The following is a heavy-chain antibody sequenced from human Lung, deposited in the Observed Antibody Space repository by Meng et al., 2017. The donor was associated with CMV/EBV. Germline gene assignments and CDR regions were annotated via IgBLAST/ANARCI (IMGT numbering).Heavy chain of an antibody. D-gene: IGHD2-2*02. CDR2: ISSSSSYI. J-gene: IGHJ4*02. CDR3: ARDLGVVPAAIYGH. V-gene: IGHV3-21*01. CDR1: GFTFSSYS. Sequence: GESLKISCAASGFTFSSYSMNWVRQAPGKGLEWVSSISSSSSYIYYADSVKGRFTISRDNAKNSLYLQMNSLRAEDTAVYYCARDLGVVPAAIYGHWGQGTLVXVSS.